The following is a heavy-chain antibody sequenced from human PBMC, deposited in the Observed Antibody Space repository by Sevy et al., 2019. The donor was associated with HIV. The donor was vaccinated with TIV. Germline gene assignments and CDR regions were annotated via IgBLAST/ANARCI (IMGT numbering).Heavy chain of an antibody. J-gene: IGHJ4*02. V-gene: IGHV3-49*04. Sequence: GGSLRLSCTASGFTFGDYCMSWVRQAPGKGLEWIAFLKSKVYGGTVDHAASVKGRFIISRDDSKSIAYLQMNDLKTEDTGVYYCTRWKAAQSIFDYWGQGALVTVSS. CDR2: LKSKVYGGTV. CDR3: TRWKAAQSIFDY. D-gene: IGHD6-13*01. CDR1: GFTFGDYC.